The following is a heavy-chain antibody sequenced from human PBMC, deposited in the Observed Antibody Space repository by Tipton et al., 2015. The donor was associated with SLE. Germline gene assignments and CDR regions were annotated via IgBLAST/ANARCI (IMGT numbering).Heavy chain of an antibody. Sequence: TLSLTCTVSGGSISSSSFYWGWIRQPPGKGLEWIGVLYYSGNTYYNPSLKSPVTLSIDTSKNQFSLKMRSVTAADTAVYFCARGYCSDGVCYGFGFFDYWGQGTLVTVSS. J-gene: IGHJ4*02. V-gene: IGHV4-39*07. CDR3: ARGYCSDGVCYGFGFFDY. CDR1: GGSISSSSFY. D-gene: IGHD2-8*01. CDR2: LYYSGNT.